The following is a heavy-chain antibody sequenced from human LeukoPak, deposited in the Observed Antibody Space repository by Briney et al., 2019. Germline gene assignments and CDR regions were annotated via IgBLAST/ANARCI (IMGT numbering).Heavy chain of an antibody. CDR2: MNPNSGNT. Sequence: ASVKVSCKASGYTFTGYYMHWVRQATGQGLEWMGWMNPNSGNTGYAQKFQGRVTMTRNTSISTAYMEPSGLRSEDTAVYYCAREGAGDAFDIWGQGTMVTVSS. D-gene: IGHD1-26*01. CDR3: AREGAGDAFDI. CDR1: GYTFTGYY. J-gene: IGHJ3*02. V-gene: IGHV1-8*02.